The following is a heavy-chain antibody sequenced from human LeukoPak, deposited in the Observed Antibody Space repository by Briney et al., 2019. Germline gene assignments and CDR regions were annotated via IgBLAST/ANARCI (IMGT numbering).Heavy chain of an antibody. D-gene: IGHD6-19*01. J-gene: IGHJ4*02. CDR3: ATTVPGYPDGYFDN. Sequence: GGSLRLSCAASQFTFSNYWMSWVRQAPGKGLERVAHTSQDGTSNYYVDSVKGRFTISRDNAENSLYLQMDSLRAEDTAVYYCATTVPGYPDGYFDNWGQGTLVTVSS. CDR1: QFTFSNYW. V-gene: IGHV3-7*01. CDR2: TSQDGTSN.